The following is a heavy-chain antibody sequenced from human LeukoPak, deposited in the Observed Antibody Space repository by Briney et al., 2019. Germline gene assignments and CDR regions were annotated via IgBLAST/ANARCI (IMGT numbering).Heavy chain of an antibody. V-gene: IGHV4-61*02. CDR2: IYTSGST. CDR3: ARGGNWCEL. D-gene: IGHD1-1*01. CDR1: GGSISSGSYY. J-gene: IGHJ4*02. Sequence: PSETLSLTCTVSGGSISSGSYYWSWIRQPAGKGLEWIGRIYTSGSTNYNPSLKSRVTISVDTSKNQFSLKLSSVTAADTAVYYCARGGNWCELWGQGTLVTVSS.